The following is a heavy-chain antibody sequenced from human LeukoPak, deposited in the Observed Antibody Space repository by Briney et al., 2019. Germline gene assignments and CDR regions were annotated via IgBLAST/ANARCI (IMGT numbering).Heavy chain of an antibody. J-gene: IGHJ6*03. Sequence: ASVKVSCKASGGTFSSYAISWVRQAPGQGLEWMGGIIPIFGTANYAQKFQGRVTITADESTSTAYMELSSLRSEDTAVYYCASCTIFGVVITYYYYYYHMDVWGKGTTVTVSS. CDR3: ASCTIFGVVITYYYYYYHMDV. CDR2: IIPIFGTA. CDR1: GGTFSSYA. V-gene: IGHV1-69*13. D-gene: IGHD3-3*01.